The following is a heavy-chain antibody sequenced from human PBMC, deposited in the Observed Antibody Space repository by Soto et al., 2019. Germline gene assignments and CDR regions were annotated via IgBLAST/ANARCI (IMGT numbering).Heavy chain of an antibody. CDR2: FSATSENT. CDR1: GFFFSSYT. Sequence: EVQLLESGGGLVQPGGSLRLSCVGSGFFFSSYTMTWVRQAPGKGLEWVSSFSATSENTYYADSVRGRFTISRDNSKNTLFRKMNSLTAEHTAMYYCAKARDQQWVRLPFDYWGQGILVIVSS. V-gene: IGHV3-23*01. CDR3: AKARDQQWVRLPFDY. D-gene: IGHD6-19*01. J-gene: IGHJ4*02.